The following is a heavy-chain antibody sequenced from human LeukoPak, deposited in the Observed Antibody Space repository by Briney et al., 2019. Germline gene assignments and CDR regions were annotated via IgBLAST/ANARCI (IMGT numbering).Heavy chain of an antibody. Sequence: GRSLRLSCAASVFTFSIYDMHCVRQATGKGLECVSAIGNAGDTYYPASVKGRFTISRENAKNHLYLQMNSLRAGDTAVYYCARASGPASGFDPWGQGTLVTVSS. CDR3: ARASGPASGFDP. CDR2: IGNAGDT. CDR1: VFTFSIYD. V-gene: IGHV3-13*04. J-gene: IGHJ5*02. D-gene: IGHD3-3*01.